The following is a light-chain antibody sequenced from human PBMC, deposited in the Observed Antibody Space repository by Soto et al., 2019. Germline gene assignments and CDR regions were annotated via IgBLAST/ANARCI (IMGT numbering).Light chain of an antibody. Sequence: QSALTQPASVSGSPGQSITISCTGTGSDIGGYNYVSWYQQHPGKAPKLILYEVKYRPSGVSDRFSGSKSGITASLTISGLQAEDEADYYYSSYTSSTTLVIGGGTKVTVL. CDR1: GSDIGGYNY. CDR3: SSYTSSTTLV. V-gene: IGLV2-14*03. J-gene: IGLJ3*02. CDR2: EVK.